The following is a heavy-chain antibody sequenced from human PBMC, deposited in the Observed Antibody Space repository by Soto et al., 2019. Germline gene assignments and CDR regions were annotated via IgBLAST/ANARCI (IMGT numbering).Heavy chain of an antibody. V-gene: IGHV4-59*08. J-gene: IGHJ4*02. Sequence: QVQLQESGPGLVKPSETLSLTCTVSGGSISSYYWSWIRQPPGKGLEWIGYIYYSGSTNYNPSLXSGVXIXLDTSKNQFSLKLSSVTAADTAVYSCARRYGSCFDYWGQGTLVTVSS. CDR3: ARRYGSCFDY. CDR1: GGSISSYY. CDR2: IYYSGST. D-gene: IGHD5-18*01.